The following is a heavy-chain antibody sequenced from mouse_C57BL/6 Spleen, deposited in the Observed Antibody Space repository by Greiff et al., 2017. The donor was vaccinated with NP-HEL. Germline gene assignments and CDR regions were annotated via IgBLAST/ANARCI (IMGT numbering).Heavy chain of an antibody. V-gene: IGHV1-15*01. CDR3: TRFYDGCYWAY. Sequence: QVQLQQSGAELVRPGASVTLSCKASGYTFTDYEMHWVKQTPVHGLEWIGAIDPETGGTAYNQKFKGKAILTADKSSSTAYMELRSLTSEDSAVYYCTRFYDGCYWAYWGQGTLVTVSA. J-gene: IGHJ3*01. CDR2: IDPETGGT. CDR1: GYTFTDYE. D-gene: IGHD2-3*01.